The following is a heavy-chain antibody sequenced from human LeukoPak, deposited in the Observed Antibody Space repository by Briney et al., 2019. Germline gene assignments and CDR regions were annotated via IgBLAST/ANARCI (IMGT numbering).Heavy chain of an antibody. V-gene: IGHV1-69*13. CDR1: GGTFISYA. Sequence: ASVKVSCKASGGTFISYAISWVRQAPGQGLEWMGGIIPIFGTANYAQKFQGRVTITADESTSTAYMELSSLRSEDTAVYYCARGSGYSYDFDYWGQGTLATVSS. D-gene: IGHD5-18*01. CDR3: ARGSGYSYDFDY. CDR2: IIPIFGTA. J-gene: IGHJ4*02.